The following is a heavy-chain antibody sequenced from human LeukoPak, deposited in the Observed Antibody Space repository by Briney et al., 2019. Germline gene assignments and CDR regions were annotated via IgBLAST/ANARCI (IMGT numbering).Heavy chain of an antibody. CDR3: ARNSPSIAARHY. V-gene: IGHV3-23*01. J-gene: IGHJ4*02. CDR2: ISESGSST. Sequence: GGSLRLSCAASGFTFSSSDMSWVRQAPGKGPEWVSGISESGSSTYYADSVTGRFTISRDNSKNTLYLQMNSLRAEDTAVYYCARNSPSIAARHYWGQGTLVTVSS. D-gene: IGHD6-6*01. CDR1: GFTFSSSD.